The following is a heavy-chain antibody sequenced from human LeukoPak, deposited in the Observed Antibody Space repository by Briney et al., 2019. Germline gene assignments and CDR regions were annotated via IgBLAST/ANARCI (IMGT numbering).Heavy chain of an antibody. CDR2: IYHSGGT. Sequence: PSETLSLTCTVSGYSISSGYYWGWIRQPPGKGLEWIGSIYHSGGTYYNPSLKSRVTISVDTSKNQFSLKLSSVTAADTAVYYCARIAWNDAFDIWGQGTMVTVSS. V-gene: IGHV4-38-2*02. J-gene: IGHJ3*02. D-gene: IGHD1-1*01. CDR1: GYSISSGYY. CDR3: ARIAWNDAFDI.